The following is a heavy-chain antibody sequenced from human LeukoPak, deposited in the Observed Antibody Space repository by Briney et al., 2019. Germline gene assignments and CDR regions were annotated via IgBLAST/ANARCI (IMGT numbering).Heavy chain of an antibody. CDR1: GYTFSNYG. V-gene: IGHV1-18*01. CDR3: ARVDLLTGYYFFDY. Sequence: GASVKVSCKASGYTFSNYGISWVRQAPGQGLEWVGWIRGDNGNTNYAQKPQGRVTMTTDTSTSTAYMELRSLGSDETAVYYCARVDLLTGYYFFDYWGQGTLVTVSS. J-gene: IGHJ4*02. CDR2: IRGDNGNT. D-gene: IGHD3-9*01.